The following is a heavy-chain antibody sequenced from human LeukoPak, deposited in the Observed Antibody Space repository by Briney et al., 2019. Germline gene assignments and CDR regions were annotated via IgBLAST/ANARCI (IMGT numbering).Heavy chain of an antibody. D-gene: IGHD3-22*01. V-gene: IGHV3-30*02. J-gene: IGHJ4*02. CDR2: IRHDGSYQ. CDR1: GFTFSSYG. CDR3: AKNRDSSDYPRDFDY. Sequence: GGSLRLSCAASGFTFSSYGMHWVRQTPGKGLEWVAFIRHDGSYQQYADSVKGRFTVSRDNSKDMVYLQMNSLRTEDTAVYYCAKNRDSSDYPRDFDYWGQGTLVTVSS.